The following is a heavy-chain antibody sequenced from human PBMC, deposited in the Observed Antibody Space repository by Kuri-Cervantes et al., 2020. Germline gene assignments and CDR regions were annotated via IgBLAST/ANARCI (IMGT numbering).Heavy chain of an antibody. CDR3: GRPSTVPYYGLDV. J-gene: IGHJ6*02. V-gene: IGHV4-39*01. CDR2: VYYSAST. Sequence: SETLSLTCTVSGGSIGISSYYWGWIRQPPGKGRELIGTVYYSASTSYHPSLKSRVTLSVDRPKSQLSLKLRSVTAADTAVDYCGRPSTVPYYGLDVWGQGTTVTVSS. CDR1: GGSIGISSYY. D-gene: IGHD4-17*01.